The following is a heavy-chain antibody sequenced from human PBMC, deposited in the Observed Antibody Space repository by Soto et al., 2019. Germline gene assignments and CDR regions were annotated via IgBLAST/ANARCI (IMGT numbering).Heavy chain of an antibody. CDR2: IIPIFGTA. D-gene: IGHD2-15*01. CDR3: AIVFAGYCSGGSCKGAFDI. J-gene: IGHJ3*02. CDR1: GGTFSSYA. V-gene: IGHV1-69*13. Sequence: GASVKVSCKASGGTFSSYAISWVRQAPGQGLEWMGGIIPIFGTANYAQKFQGRVTITADEYTSTAYMELSRLRSEDTAVYYCAIVFAGYCSGGSCKGAFDIWGQGTMATVSS.